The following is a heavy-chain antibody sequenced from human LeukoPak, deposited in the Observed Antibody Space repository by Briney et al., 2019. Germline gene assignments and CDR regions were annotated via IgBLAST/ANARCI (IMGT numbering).Heavy chain of an antibody. CDR2: SNSDGRIT. J-gene: IGHJ4*02. CDR3: ARDLSSGWYLSSASYYFDY. V-gene: IGHV3-74*01. Sequence: GGSLRLSCAASGFTFSNYWMHWVRQAPGKGLVWVARSNSDGRITNYADSVKGRFTISRDNAKNSLYLQMNSLRAEDTAVYYCARDLSSGWYLSSASYYFDYWGQGTLVTVSS. D-gene: IGHD6-19*01. CDR1: GFTFSNYW.